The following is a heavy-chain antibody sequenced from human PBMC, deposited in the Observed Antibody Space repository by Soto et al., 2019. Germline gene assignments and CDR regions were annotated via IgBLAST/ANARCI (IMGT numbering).Heavy chain of an antibody. CDR3: ARSGYSYGPNPLLY. CDR1: GGSISSGGYY. CDR2: IHYSGST. V-gene: IGHV4-31*03. Sequence: QVQLQESGPGLVKPSQTLSLTCTVSGGSISSGGYYWSWIRQHPGKGLEWIGYIHYSGSTYYNPSLKSRVTISVDTSKNQFSRTLSSVTAAATAVYYCARSGYSYGPNPLLYWGQGTLVTVSS. J-gene: IGHJ4*02. D-gene: IGHD5-18*01.